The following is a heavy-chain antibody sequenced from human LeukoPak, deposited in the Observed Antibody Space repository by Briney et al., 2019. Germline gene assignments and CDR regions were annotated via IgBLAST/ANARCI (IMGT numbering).Heavy chain of an antibody. CDR2: IYDSEST. V-gene: IGHV4-59*11. Sequence: SETLSLTCTVSGGSISSHYWSWVRQPPGKGLEWIGNIYDSESTHYKSSLKSRVTIFVDTSKNQFSLRLSSVTAADTAVYYCARVLQNYYYLDVWGKGTTVTVSS. CDR1: GGSISSHY. J-gene: IGHJ6*03. D-gene: IGHD3-3*01. CDR3: ARVLQNYYYLDV.